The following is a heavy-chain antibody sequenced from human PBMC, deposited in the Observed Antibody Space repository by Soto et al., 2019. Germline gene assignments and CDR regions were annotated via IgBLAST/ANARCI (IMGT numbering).Heavy chain of an antibody. CDR3: ARDPGYQWPNYYYGMDV. Sequence: ASVKVSCKASGYTFTSYGISWVRQAPGQGLEWMGWISAYNGNTNYAQKLQGRVTMTTDTSTSTAYMELRSLRSDDTAVYYCARDPGYQWPNYYYGMDVWGQGTKVIVSS. J-gene: IGHJ6*02. D-gene: IGHD6-19*01. V-gene: IGHV1-18*04. CDR2: ISAYNGNT. CDR1: GYTFTSYG.